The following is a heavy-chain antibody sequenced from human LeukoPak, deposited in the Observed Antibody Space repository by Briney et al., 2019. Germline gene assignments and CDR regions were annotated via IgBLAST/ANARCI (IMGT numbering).Heavy chain of an antibody. V-gene: IGHV4-38-2*02. CDR2: IYDSGST. CDR3: ARVRGYCSSTICYRYYFDY. D-gene: IGHD2-2*01. J-gene: IGHJ4*02. Sequence: SETLSLTCTVSGCSISSGYYWGWIRQPPGKGLEWIGPIYDSGSTYYNPSLKSRVTISVDTSKNQFSLKLTSVTAADTAVYYCARVRGYCSSTICYRYYFDYWGQGTLVTVSS. CDR1: GCSISSGYY.